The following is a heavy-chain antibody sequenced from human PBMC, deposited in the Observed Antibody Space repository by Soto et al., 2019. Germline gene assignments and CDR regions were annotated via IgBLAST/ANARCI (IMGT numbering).Heavy chain of an antibody. Sequence: QVRLHESGPGLVKASQTLSLTCAVSGDSVFSGNHYWSWIRHLPEKGLEWIGYIYYRDNTYYNPSLLSRVIMSVDTSTNQFSLKLSSVTAADTALYYCVGSTAALRYGMEVWGPGTTVTVSS. CDR1: GDSVFSGNHY. V-gene: IGHV4-31*04. J-gene: IGHJ6*02. CDR2: IYYRDNT. CDR3: VGSTAALRYGMEV. D-gene: IGHD6-13*01.